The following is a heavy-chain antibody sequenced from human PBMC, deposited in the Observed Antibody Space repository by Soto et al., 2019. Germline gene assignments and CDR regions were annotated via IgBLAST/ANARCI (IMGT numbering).Heavy chain of an antibody. CDR2: FTGSGGST. J-gene: IGHJ4*02. D-gene: IGHD4-17*01. CDR1: GFTFSTYA. CDR3: AKDRYGDYGGIDY. Sequence: EVQLLESGGGLVQPGGSLRLSCAASGFTFSTYAMIWVRQAPGKGLEWVSVFTGSGGSTYYEDSVKGRFTISRDTSKNTLFLQMNSLSAEDTAVYYCAKDRYGDYGGIDYWGQGTMVTVSS. V-gene: IGHV3-23*01.